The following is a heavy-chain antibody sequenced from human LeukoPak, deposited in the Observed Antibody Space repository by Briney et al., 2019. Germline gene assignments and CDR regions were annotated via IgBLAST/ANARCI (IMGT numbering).Heavy chain of an antibody. V-gene: IGHV1-3*01. D-gene: IGHD6-13*01. CDR2: INAGNGNT. J-gene: IGHJ4*02. CDR1: GYTFTSYG. CDR3: ARVGAAAGPYYFDY. Sequence: ASVKVSCKASGYTFTSYGISWVRQAPGQGLEWMGXINAGNGNTKYSQKFQGRVTITRDTSASTAYMELSSLRSEDTTVYYCARVGAAAGPYYFDYWGQGTLVTVSS.